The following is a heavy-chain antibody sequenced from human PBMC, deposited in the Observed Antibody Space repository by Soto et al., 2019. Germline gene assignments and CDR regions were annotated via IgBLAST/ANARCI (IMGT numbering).Heavy chain of an antibody. J-gene: IGHJ6*02. Sequence: QVQLVESGGGVVQPGRSLRLSCAASGFTFSSYGMHWVRQAPGKGLEWVAVISYDGSNKYYADSVKGRFTISRDNSKNTLYLKMNSLRAEDTAVYYCAKYYYDSSGYYWGYYYYGMDVWGQGTTVTVSS. V-gene: IGHV3-30*18. D-gene: IGHD3-22*01. CDR3: AKYYYDSSGYYWGYYYYGMDV. CDR2: ISYDGSNK. CDR1: GFTFSSYG.